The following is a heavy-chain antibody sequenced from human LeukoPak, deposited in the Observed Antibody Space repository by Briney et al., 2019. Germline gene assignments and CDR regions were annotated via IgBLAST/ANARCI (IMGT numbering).Heavy chain of an antibody. CDR2: INPNSGGT. CDR3: ARGTSLGRPGTYYFDY. J-gene: IGHJ4*02. Sequence: GASVKVSCKASGYTFTGYYMHWVRQAPGQGLEWMGWINPNSGGTNYAQKFQGRVTMTRDTSISTAYMELSRLRSDDTAVYYCARGTSLGRPGTYYFDYWGQGALVTVSS. CDR1: GYTFTGYY. D-gene: IGHD1/OR15-1a*01. V-gene: IGHV1-2*02.